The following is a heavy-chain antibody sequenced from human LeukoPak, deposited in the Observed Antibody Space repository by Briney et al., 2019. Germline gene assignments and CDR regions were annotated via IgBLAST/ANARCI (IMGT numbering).Heavy chain of an antibody. J-gene: IGHJ4*02. CDR2: IRYDGSNK. V-gene: IGHV3-30*02. CDR1: GFTFSSYG. Sequence: GGSLRLSCAASGFTFSSYGMHWVRQAPGKGLKWVAFIRYDGSNKYYADSVKGRFTISRDNSKNTLYLQMNSLRAEDTAVYYCAKDLFRYYDFWSGYYIDYWGQGTLVTVS. D-gene: IGHD3-3*01. CDR3: AKDLFRYYDFWSGYYIDY.